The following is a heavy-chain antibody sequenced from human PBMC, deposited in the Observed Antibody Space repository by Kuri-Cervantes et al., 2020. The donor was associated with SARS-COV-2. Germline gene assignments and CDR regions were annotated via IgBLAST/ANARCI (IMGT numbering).Heavy chain of an antibody. CDR2: ISYDGSNK. J-gene: IGHJ4*02. D-gene: IGHD5-18*01. Sequence: GGSLRLSCAASGVTFSSYGMHWVRQAPGKGLEWVAVISYDGSNKYYTDSVKGRFTISRDNSKNTLYLQMNSLRAEDTAVYYCAKDRNPSWIQAWFDYWGQGTLVTVSS. CDR1: GVTFSSYG. CDR3: AKDRNPSWIQAWFDY. V-gene: IGHV3-30*18.